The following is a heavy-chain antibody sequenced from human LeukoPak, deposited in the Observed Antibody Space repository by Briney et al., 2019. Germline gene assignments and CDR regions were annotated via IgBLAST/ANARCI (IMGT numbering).Heavy chain of an antibody. D-gene: IGHD6-13*01. V-gene: IGHV1-18*01. J-gene: IGHJ6*03. CDR3: ARGDSSSWYRYYYYYMDV. Sequence: ASVKVSCKASGYTFTSYGISWVRQAPGQGLEWMGWISAYNGNTNYAQKLQGRVTMTTDTSTSTAYMELRSLRSDDTAVYYCARGDSSSWYRYYYYYMDVWGKGTTVTVSS. CDR1: GYTFTSYG. CDR2: ISAYNGNT.